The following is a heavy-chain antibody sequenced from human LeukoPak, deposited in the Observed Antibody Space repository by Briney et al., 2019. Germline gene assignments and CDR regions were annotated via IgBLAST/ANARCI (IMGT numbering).Heavy chain of an antibody. CDR2: IYYSGST. V-gene: IGHV4-39*06. J-gene: IGHJ6*03. Sequence: SETLSLTCTVSGGSISSSSYYWGWIRQPPGKGLEWIGSIYYSGSTYYNPSLKSRVTISVDTSKNQFPLKLSSVTAADTAVYYCARGSRPNYYYYYYMDVWGKGTTVTVSS. CDR1: GGSISSSSYY. CDR3: ARGSRPNYYYYYYMDV. D-gene: IGHD2-15*01.